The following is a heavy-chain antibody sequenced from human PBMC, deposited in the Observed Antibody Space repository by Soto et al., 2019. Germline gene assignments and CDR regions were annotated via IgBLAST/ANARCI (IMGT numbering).Heavy chain of an antibody. CDR3: AKDLIGMKGYYYYYYGMDV. J-gene: IGHJ6*02. CDR2: ISGSGGST. D-gene: IGHD3-10*01. CDR1: GFTFSSYA. Sequence: GGSLRLSCAASGFTFSSYAMSWVRQAPGKGLEWVSAISGSGGSTYYADSVKGRFTISRDNSKNTLYLQMNSLRAEDTAVYYCAKDLIGMKGYYYYYYGMDVWGQGTTVTVSS. V-gene: IGHV3-23*01.